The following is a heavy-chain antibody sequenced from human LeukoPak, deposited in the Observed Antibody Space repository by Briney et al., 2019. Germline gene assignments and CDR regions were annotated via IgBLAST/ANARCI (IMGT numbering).Heavy chain of an antibody. V-gene: IGHV3-30*02. D-gene: IGHD6-13*01. Sequence: PGGSLRLSCAASGFTFSSYGMHWVRQAPGKGLEWVAFIRYDGSNKYYADSVKGRFTISRDNSKNTLYLQMNSLRAEDTAVYYCPKESVGYSSSWYFGYWRQGTLVTVSS. CDR1: GFTFSSYG. CDR2: IRYDGSNK. CDR3: PKESVGYSSSWYFGY. J-gene: IGHJ4*02.